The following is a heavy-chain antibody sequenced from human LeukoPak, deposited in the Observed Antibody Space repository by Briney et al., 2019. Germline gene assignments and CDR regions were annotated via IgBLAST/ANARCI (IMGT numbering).Heavy chain of an antibody. D-gene: IGHD1-1*01. Sequence: GGSLRLSCAASGFTFSSYGTHWVRQAPGKGLEWVAVIWYDGSDKYYADSVKGRFTISRDNSKNTLYLQMNSLRAEDTAVYYCARDLVWNDFEGEEGGQDYWGQGTLVTVSS. CDR2: IWYDGSDK. CDR1: GFTFSSYG. J-gene: IGHJ4*02. V-gene: IGHV3-33*01. CDR3: ARDLVWNDFEGEEGGQDY.